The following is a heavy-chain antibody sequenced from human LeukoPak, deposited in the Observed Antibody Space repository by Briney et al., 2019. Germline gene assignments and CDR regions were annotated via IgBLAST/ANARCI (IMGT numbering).Heavy chain of an antibody. CDR1: GFTFGDYA. CDR3: ARTNTIFGVVITPNWFDP. CDR2: INHSGST. J-gene: IGHJ5*02. Sequence: GSLRLSCTASGFTFGDYAMSWVRQAPGKGLEWIGEINHSGSTNYNPSLKSRVTISVDTSKNQFSLKLSSVTAADTAVYYCARTNTIFGVVITPNWFDPWGQGTLVTVSS. D-gene: IGHD3-3*01. V-gene: IGHV4-34*01.